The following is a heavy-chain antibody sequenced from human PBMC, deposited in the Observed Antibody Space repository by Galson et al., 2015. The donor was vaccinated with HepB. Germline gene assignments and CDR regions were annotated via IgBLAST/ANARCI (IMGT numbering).Heavy chain of an antibody. CDR3: ARTHYDILTGYHYYFDY. J-gene: IGHJ4*02. V-gene: IGHV2-70*01. CDR2: IDWDDDK. CDR1: GFSLSTSGMC. D-gene: IGHD3-9*01. Sequence: PALVKPTQTLTLTCTFSGFSLSTSGMCVSWIRQLPGKALEWLALIDWDDDKYYSTSLKTRLTISKDTSKNQVVLTMTNMDPVDTATYYCARTHYDILTGYHYYFDYWGQGTLVTVSS.